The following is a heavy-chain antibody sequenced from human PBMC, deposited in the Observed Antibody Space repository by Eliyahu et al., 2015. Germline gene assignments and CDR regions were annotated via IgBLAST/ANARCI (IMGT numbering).Heavy chain of an antibody. Sequence: QVQLVQSGAEVKKPGASVKASCXASXYTFTTYGLHWVXQAPGQRLEWMGWINGGNGNTQYSQKFQGRITITRDTSASTAYMELSSLRSEDTAVYYCARDPFASSGYYSMDYWGQGTLVTVSS. CDR1: XYTFTTYG. J-gene: IGHJ4*02. D-gene: IGHD3-22*01. CDR3: ARDPFASSGYYSMDY. CDR2: INGGNGNT. V-gene: IGHV1-3*01.